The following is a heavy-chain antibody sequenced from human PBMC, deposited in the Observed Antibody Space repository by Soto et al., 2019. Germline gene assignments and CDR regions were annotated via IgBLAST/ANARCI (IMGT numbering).Heavy chain of an antibody. CDR1: GFTFSSYA. J-gene: IGHJ6*02. V-gene: IGHV3-30-3*01. Sequence: QVQLVESGGGVVQPGRSLRLSCAASGFTFSSYAMHWVRQAPGKGLEWVAVRSYDGSNKYYADSVKGRFTISRDNSKNTLYLQMNSLRAEDTAVYYCARDREVGMDVWGQGTTVTVSS. CDR3: ARDREVGMDV. CDR2: RSYDGSNK. D-gene: IGHD3-10*01.